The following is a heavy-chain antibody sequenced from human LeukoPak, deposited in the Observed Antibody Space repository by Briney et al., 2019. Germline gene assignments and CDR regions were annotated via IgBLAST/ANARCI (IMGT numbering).Heavy chain of an antibody. J-gene: IGHJ4*02. V-gene: IGHV4-59*08. CDR3: ARGAGPFDY. CDR1: GGSISSYY. CDR2: IYYSGST. Sequence: SETLSLTCTVSGGSISSYYWSWIRQPPGKGLEWIGYIYYSGSTNYNPSLKSRVTISVDTSKNQFSLKLSSVTAADTAVYYCARGAGPFDYWGQGTLVTVSS.